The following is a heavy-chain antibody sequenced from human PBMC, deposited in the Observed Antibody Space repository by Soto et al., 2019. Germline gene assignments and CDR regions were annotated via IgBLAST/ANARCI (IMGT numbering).Heavy chain of an antibody. CDR1: GFTFSSYS. Sequence: GGSLRLSCAASGFTFSSYSMNWVRQAPGKGLEWVSSISSSSSYIYYADSVKGRFTISRDNANNSLYLQMNSLRAEYTAVYYFARAPLGLMVRGVISDYWGQGTLVTVSS. D-gene: IGHD3-10*01. J-gene: IGHJ4*02. CDR2: ISSSSSYI. V-gene: IGHV3-21*01. CDR3: ARAPLGLMVRGVISDY.